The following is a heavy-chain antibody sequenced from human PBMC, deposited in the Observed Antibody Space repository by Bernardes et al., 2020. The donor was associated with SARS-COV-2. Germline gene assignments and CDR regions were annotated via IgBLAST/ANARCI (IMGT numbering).Heavy chain of an antibody. CDR1: GFTFNNYG. Sequence: SLLLSFSSSGFTFNNYGMHWVRQAPGKGLEWVAFISYEGSKKYYLDSLKGRFTISRDSSKNTLYLQMNSLRDDDTAVYYCVKRRAIFELWAGNFDYWGQGTLVTVSS. CDR2: ISYEGSKK. D-gene: IGHD5-18*01. J-gene: IGHJ4*02. V-gene: IGHV3-30*18. CDR3: VKRRAIFELWAGNFDY.